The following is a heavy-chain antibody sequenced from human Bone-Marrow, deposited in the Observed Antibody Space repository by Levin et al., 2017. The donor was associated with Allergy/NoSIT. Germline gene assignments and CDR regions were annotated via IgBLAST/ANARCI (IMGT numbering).Heavy chain of an antibody. CDR1: GFTFSNYA. CDR2: ISGSGINT. Sequence: LSGGSLRLSCAASGFTFSNYAMSWVRQAPGKGLEWVSAISGSGINTYYADSVKGRFTISRDSSKNTLYLQMNSLRAEDTAVYYCAKGRNGMSTSGSGTEYFEHWGQGTLVTVSS. V-gene: IGHV3-23*01. CDR3: AKGRNGMSTSGSGTEYFEH. J-gene: IGHJ1*01. D-gene: IGHD2-2*01.